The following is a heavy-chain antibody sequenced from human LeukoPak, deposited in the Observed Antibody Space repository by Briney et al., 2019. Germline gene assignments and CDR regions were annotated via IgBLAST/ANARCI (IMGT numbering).Heavy chain of an antibody. CDR1: GFTFSNAW. Sequence: GGSLRLSCAASGFTFSNAWMSWVRQAPGKGLEWVGRIKSKTDGGTTDYAAPVKDRFTISRDDSKNTLYLQMNSLRAEDTAVYYCAKIPQVATYTVPNFDFWGQGTLVTVSS. V-gene: IGHV3-15*01. CDR2: IKSKTDGGTT. D-gene: IGHD3-16*01. CDR3: AKIPQVATYTVPNFDF. J-gene: IGHJ4*02.